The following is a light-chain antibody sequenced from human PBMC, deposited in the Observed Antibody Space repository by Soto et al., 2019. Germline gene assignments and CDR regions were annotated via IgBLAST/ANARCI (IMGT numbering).Light chain of an antibody. V-gene: IGKV3-20*01. CDR1: QSVSGKY. Sequence: EIVLTQSPGTLSLSPGERATLSCRASQSVSGKYLVWYQQKPGQAPRLVIYGASSRASGIPDRFSGRGSGTDFTLTISRLESEDFAVYYCQQYTNSPPLYTFGQGTKLEIK. J-gene: IGKJ2*01. CDR3: QQYTNSPPLYT. CDR2: GAS.